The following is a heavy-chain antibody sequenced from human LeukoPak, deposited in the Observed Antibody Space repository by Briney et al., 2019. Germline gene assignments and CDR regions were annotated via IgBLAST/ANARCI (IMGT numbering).Heavy chain of an antibody. V-gene: IGHV1-2*02. CDR1: GYTFTFYY. J-gene: IGHJ3*02. CDR2: INPNSGGT. Sequence: ASVTVSFTSSGYTFTFYYMHWVRQAPGQGQEWIGWINPNSGGTNYAQKFQGRVTMTSDTSISTAYMDLSRLSSDDTAVYYCAREATREAFDIWGQGTMVTVSS. CDR3: AREATREAFDI.